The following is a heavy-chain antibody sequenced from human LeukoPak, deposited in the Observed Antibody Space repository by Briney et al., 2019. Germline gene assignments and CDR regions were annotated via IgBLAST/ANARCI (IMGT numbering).Heavy chain of an antibody. V-gene: IGHV3-23*01. CDR3: AKDDIVVVVAATPDYYYYYGMDV. CDR2: ISGSGGST. CDR1: GFTFSSYA. D-gene: IGHD2-15*01. Sequence: GRSLRLSCAASGFTFSSYAMSWVRQAPGKGLEWVSAISGSGGSTYYADSVKGRFTISRDNSKNTLYLQMNSLRAEDTAVYYCAKDDIVVVVAATPDYYYYYGMDVWGQGTTVTVFS. J-gene: IGHJ6*02.